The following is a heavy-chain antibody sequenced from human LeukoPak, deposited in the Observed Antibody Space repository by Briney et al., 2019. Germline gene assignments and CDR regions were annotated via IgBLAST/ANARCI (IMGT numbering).Heavy chain of an antibody. CDR2: ISAYNGNT. D-gene: IGHD5-12*01. J-gene: IGHJ5*02. CDR1: GYTLTSYG. V-gene: IGHV1-18*01. CDR3: ARDGVSGYSGYESWFDP. Sequence: ASVKDSCKASGYTLTSYGISWVRQAPGQGLEWMGWISAYNGNTNYAQKLQGRVTMTTDTSTSTAYMELRSLRSDDTAVYYCARDGVSGYSGYESWFDPWGQGTLVTVSS.